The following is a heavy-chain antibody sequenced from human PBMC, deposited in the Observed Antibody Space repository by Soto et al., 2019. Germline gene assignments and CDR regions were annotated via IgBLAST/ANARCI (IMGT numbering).Heavy chain of an antibody. CDR1: GYNFMGLY. J-gene: IGHJ3*02. Sequence: EASVKVSCKASGYNFMGLYIHWVRQAPGQGLEWMGWISAYNGNTNYAQKLQGRVTMTTDTSTSTAYMELRSLRSDDTAVYYCAAPISSSWPDAFDIWGQGTMVTVSS. CDR2: ISAYNGNT. V-gene: IGHV1-18*04. CDR3: AAPISSSWPDAFDI. D-gene: IGHD6-13*01.